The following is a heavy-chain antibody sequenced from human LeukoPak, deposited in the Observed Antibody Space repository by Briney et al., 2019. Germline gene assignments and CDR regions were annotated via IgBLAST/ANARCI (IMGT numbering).Heavy chain of an antibody. V-gene: IGHV4-4*09. Sequence: SETLSLTCTVSGGSISSYYWSWIRQPPGKGLEWIGYIYTSGSTNYNPSLKNRVTISVDTSKNQFSLKLSSVTAADTAVYYCARLDTYYDFWSGYYYYMDVWGKGTTVTVSS. J-gene: IGHJ6*03. D-gene: IGHD3-3*01. CDR3: ARLDTYYDFWSGYYYYMDV. CDR2: IYTSGST. CDR1: GGSISSYY.